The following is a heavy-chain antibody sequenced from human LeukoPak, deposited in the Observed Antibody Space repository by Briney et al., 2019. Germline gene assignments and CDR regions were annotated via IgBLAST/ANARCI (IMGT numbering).Heavy chain of an antibody. D-gene: IGHD2-2*01. CDR1: GYTFTSYA. CDR3: ARDKYCSRTSCYFTGMDV. Sequence: ASVKVSCKASGYTFTSYAMNWVRQAPGQGLEWMGWINTNTGNPTYAQGFTGRFAFSLDTSVSTAYLQISSLKAEDTAVYYCARDKYCSRTSCYFTGMDVWGQGTTVTVSS. J-gene: IGHJ6*02. CDR2: INTNTGNP. V-gene: IGHV7-4-1*02.